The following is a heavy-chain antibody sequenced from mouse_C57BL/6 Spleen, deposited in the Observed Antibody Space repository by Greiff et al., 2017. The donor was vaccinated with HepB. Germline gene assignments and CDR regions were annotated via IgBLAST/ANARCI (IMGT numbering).Heavy chain of an antibody. V-gene: IGHV3-1*01. CDR3: ASSNYYYAMDY. CDR1: GYSITSGYD. Sequence: EVQRVESGPGMVKPSQSLSLTCTVTGYSITSGYDWHWIRHFPGNRLEWMGYISYSGSTNYNPSLKIRISITHDTSKNHFFLKLKSVTTEDTATYYCASSNYYYAMDYWGQGTSVTVSS. CDR2: ISYSGST. J-gene: IGHJ4*01. D-gene: IGHD2-1*01.